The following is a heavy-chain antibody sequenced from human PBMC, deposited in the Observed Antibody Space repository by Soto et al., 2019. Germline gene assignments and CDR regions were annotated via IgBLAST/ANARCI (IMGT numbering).Heavy chain of an antibody. CDR2: INPSGGST. V-gene: IGHV1-46*01. CDR1: GYTFTSYY. D-gene: IGHD3-3*02. J-gene: IGHJ5*02. Sequence: ASVKVSCKASGYTFTSYYMHWVRQAPGQGLEWMGIINPSGGSTSYAQKFQGRVTMTRDTSTSTVYMELSSLRSEDTAVYYCATPRPIFVVVSFNSFDPWGQGTLVTVSS. CDR3: ATPRPIFVVVSFNSFDP.